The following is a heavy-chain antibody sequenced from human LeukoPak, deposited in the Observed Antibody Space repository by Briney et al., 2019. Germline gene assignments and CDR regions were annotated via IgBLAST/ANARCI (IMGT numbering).Heavy chain of an antibody. J-gene: IGHJ4*02. CDR2: IYNSGST. Sequence: SETLSLTCTVACGSISTDYWTWIRQPAGKGLEWIGLIYNSGSTNYNTSLKSRVNMSLDTSKNQFSLKLTSVTAADTAVYYCASDFGYWGQGTLVTVSS. CDR3: ASDFGY. CDR1: CGSISTDY. V-gene: IGHV4-4*07. D-gene: IGHD3-10*01.